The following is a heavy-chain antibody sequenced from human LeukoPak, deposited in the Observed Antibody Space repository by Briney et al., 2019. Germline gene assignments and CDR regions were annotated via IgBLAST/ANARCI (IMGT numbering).Heavy chain of an antibody. V-gene: IGHV3-74*01. D-gene: IGHD1-26*01. CDR1: GFIFSSSW. J-gene: IGHJ4*02. CDR2: INSDGSST. CDR3: ARVRVGSTRDFDY. Sequence: GGSLRLSCTASGFIFSSSWMHWVRQAPGKGLVWVSHINSDGSSTTYADSVRGRFTISRDNAKNTLYLQMNSLGAEDTAVYYCARVRVGSTRDFDYWGQGTLVTVSS.